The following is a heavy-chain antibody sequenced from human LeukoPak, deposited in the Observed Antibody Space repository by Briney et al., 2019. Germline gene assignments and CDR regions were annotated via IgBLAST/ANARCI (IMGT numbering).Heavy chain of an antibody. CDR2: ISYDGSNK. CDR1: GFTFSSYG. Sequence: GGSLRLSCAASGFTFSSYGMHWVRQAPGKGLEWVAVISYDGSNKYYADSVKGRFTISRDNSKNTLYLQMNSLRAEDTAVYYCAKGAGARYGHFDYWGQGTPVTVSS. J-gene: IGHJ4*02. D-gene: IGHD1-26*01. V-gene: IGHV3-30*18. CDR3: AKGAGARYGHFDY.